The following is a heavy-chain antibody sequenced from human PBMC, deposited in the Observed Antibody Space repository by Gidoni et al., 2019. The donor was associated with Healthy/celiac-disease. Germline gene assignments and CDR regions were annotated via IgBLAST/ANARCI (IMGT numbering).Heavy chain of an antibody. J-gene: IGHJ4*02. CDR3: ARVGWGIAAQSDDY. CDR1: GYTFTSHG. D-gene: IGHD6-13*01. V-gene: IGHV1-18*01. Sequence: QVQLVQSGAEVKKPGASVKVTCKASGYTFTSHGISWVRQALGQGLEWMVWISAYNGNTNHAQKFQGRFTMTTDTSTSTAYMELRSLRSDDTAVYYCARVGWGIAAQSDDYWGQGTLVTVSS. CDR2: ISAYNGNT.